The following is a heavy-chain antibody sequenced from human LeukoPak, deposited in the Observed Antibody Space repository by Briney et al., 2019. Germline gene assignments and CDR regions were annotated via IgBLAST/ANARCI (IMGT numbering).Heavy chain of an antibody. Sequence: KPSETLSPTCTVSGGSISSSGYYWAWIRQPPGKRLEWIGSVSSSGSIYYNPSLKSRVTLSVDTSRDQFSVKLRSVTAADTAVYSCAKLSAFGGNSPFDPWGQGALVIVSS. V-gene: IGHV4-39*01. J-gene: IGHJ5*02. CDR2: VSSSGSI. CDR3: AKLSAFGGNSPFDP. D-gene: IGHD4-23*01. CDR1: GGSISSSGYY.